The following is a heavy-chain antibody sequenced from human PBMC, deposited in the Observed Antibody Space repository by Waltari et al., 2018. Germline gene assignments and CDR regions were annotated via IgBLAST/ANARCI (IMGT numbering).Heavy chain of an antibody. Sequence: EVQLVESGGGLVKPGGSLSLAGADSGFTFSYAWMSWVRQASGKGLEWVGRIKSKTDGGTTDYAAPVKGRFTISRDDSKNTLYLQMNSLKTEDTAVYYCTTADSRGGAYWGQGTLVTVSS. CDR2: IKSKTDGGTT. D-gene: IGHD6-13*01. CDR1: GFTFSYAW. J-gene: IGHJ4*02. CDR3: TTADSRGGAY. V-gene: IGHV3-15*01.